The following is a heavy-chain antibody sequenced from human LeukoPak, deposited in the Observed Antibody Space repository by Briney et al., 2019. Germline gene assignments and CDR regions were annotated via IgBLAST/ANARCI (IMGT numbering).Heavy chain of an antibody. Sequence: GGSLRLSCAVSGFTLSSDWMHWVRQAPGKGLEWVSRMNQDGSDTSYADPVKGRFTISRDNAKNTVYLQMNSLRAEDSAVYYCATVFGYWGQGTLVTVSS. CDR3: ATVFGY. CDR1: GFTLSSDW. CDR2: MNQDGSDT. V-gene: IGHV3-74*01. J-gene: IGHJ4*02.